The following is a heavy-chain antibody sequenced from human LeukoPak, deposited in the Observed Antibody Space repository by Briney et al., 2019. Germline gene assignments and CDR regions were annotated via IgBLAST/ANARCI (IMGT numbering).Heavy chain of an antibody. J-gene: IGHJ4*02. CDR3: ARPFNWNDYFDY. V-gene: IGHV1-18*01. CDR1: GCTFTTYN. Sequence: ASVKVSCKASGCTFTTYNINWVRQAPGQGLEWMGWISAYSGNTNYAQKVQGRVTMTTDTATSTAYMELRSLTSDDTAVYYCARPFNWNDYFDYWGQGTLVTVSS. CDR2: ISAYSGNT. D-gene: IGHD1-1*01.